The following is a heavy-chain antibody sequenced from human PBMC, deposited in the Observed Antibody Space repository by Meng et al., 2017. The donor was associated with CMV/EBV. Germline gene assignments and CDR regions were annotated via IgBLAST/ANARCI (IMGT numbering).Heavy chain of an antibody. CDR2: IYSGGST. CDR3: ARGNIVGDY. V-gene: IGHV3-66*01. J-gene: IGHJ4*02. CDR1: GLTVSSNY. D-gene: IGHD2-21*01. Sequence: VRQGEVGGGLVRPWGSLGPSCAASGLTVSSNYMSWVRQAPGKGLEWVSVIYSGGSTYYADSVKGRFTISRDNSKNTLYLQMNSLRAEDTAVYYRARGNIVGDYWGQGTLVTVSS.